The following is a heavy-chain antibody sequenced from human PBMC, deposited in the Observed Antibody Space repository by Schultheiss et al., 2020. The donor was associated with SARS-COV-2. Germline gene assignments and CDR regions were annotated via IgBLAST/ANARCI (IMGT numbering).Heavy chain of an antibody. CDR1: GFTVSSNY. Sequence: GSLRLSCAASGFTVSSNYMSWIRQPPGKGLEWIGEINHSGSTNYNPSLKSRVTISVDTSKNQFSLKLSSVTAADTAVYYCARGPLPITMIVVAMDYYYMDVWGKGTTVTVSS. CDR2: INHSGST. V-gene: IGHV4-34*01. CDR3: ARGPLPITMIVVAMDYYYMDV. J-gene: IGHJ6*03. D-gene: IGHD3-22*01.